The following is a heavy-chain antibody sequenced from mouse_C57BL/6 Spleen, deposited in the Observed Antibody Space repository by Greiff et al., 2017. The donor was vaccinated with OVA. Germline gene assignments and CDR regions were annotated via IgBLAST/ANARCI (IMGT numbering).Heavy chain of an antibody. CDR1: GFNITDYY. V-gene: IGHV14-1*01. D-gene: IGHD4-1*02. J-gene: IGHJ3*01. CDR2: IDPEDGDT. CDR3: AEGGQLEFGY. Sequence: EVQLQQSGAELVRPGASVKLSCTASGFNITDYYMHWVKQRPEQGLEWIGRIDPEDGDTEYAPKFQGKATMTADTSSNTAYLQLSSLTSEDSAVYYYAEGGQLEFGYWGQGALVTVAT.